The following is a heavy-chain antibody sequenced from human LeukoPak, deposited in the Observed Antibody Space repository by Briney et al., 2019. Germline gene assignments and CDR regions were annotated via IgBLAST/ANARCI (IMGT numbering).Heavy chain of an antibody. CDR2: IFGSGGSA. CDR1: GFTFNSYA. D-gene: IGHD6-19*01. Sequence: GGSLRLSCAASGFTFNSYAMYWVRQAPGKGLEWVSGIFGSGGSAHYADSVKGRFTIFRDNSKSTVYLQMNSLRAEDTAVYYCAKTTTGYSSGRYPGWPVDYWGQGTLVTVSS. CDR3: AKTTTGYSSGRYPGWPVDY. J-gene: IGHJ4*02. V-gene: IGHV3-23*01.